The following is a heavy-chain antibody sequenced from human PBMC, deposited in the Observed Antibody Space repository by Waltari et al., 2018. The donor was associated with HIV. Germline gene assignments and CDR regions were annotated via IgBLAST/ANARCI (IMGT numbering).Heavy chain of an antibody. J-gene: IGHJ4*02. D-gene: IGHD3-10*01. CDR1: NFTFNTFW. V-gene: IGHV3-7*01. Sequence: EVHLVESGGALVQPGGSLILSCAASNFTFNTFWLTWVRQAPRRGPEWVATLNQDGTETYYVDSVKGRFTISRDNAKNSLYLQMDSLTDEDTALYYCARGRGALDYWGQGTLVTVSS. CDR2: LNQDGTET. CDR3: ARGRGALDY.